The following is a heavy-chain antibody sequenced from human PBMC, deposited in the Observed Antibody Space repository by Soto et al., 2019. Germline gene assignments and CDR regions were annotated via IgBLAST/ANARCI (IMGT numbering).Heavy chain of an antibody. D-gene: IGHD6-19*01. V-gene: IGHV1-2*04. Sequence: ASVKVSCKASGYTFTGYYMHWVRQAPGQGLEWMGWINPNSGGTNYAQKFQGWVTMTRDTSISTAYMELSRLRSDDTAVYYCARDGSETYYYDYCGQGTLVTVSS. CDR3: ARDGSETYYYDY. CDR2: INPNSGGT. J-gene: IGHJ4*02. CDR1: GYTFTGYY.